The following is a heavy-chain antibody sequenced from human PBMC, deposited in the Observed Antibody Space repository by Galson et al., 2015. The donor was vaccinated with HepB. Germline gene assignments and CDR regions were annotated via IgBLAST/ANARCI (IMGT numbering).Heavy chain of an antibody. CDR3: GRGFGPDY. CDR2: IKQDGSEK. D-gene: IGHD3-10*01. Sequence: LRLSCAASGFTFSNYWMSWVRQAPGKGLEWVASIKQDGSEKYYVDSVKGRFTISRDNAKNSLYLQMNSLRAEDTAVYYCGRGFGPDYWGQGTLVSASS. J-gene: IGHJ4*02. V-gene: IGHV3-7*01. CDR1: GFTFSNYW.